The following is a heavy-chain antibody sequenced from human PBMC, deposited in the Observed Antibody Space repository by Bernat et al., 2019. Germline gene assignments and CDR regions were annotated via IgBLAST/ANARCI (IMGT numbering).Heavy chain of an antibody. CDR2: IYWDDDK. D-gene: IGHD4-17*01. V-gene: IGHV2-5*02. CDR3: ARGEGFWGAVTTVTTFDY. CDR1: GFSLSTSGVG. Sequence: QITLKESGPTLVKPTQTLTLTCTFSGFSLSTSGVGVGWIRQPPGKALEWLALIYWDDDKRYSPSLKSRLTITKDTSKNQFSLKLSSVTAADTAVYFCARGEGFWGAVTTVTTFDYWGQGTLVTVSS. J-gene: IGHJ4*02.